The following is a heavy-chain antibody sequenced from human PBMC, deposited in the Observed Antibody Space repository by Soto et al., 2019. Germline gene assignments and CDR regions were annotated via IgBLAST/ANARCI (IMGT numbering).Heavy chain of an antibody. J-gene: IGHJ4*02. CDR3: ARATGADKEDY. V-gene: IGHV3-23*01. CDR1: GVTFSNYA. CDR2: ISESGDDT. Sequence: PGGSLRLSCAASGVTFSNYAMSWVRQAPGKGLEWVSGISESGDDTYHADSVKGRFTISRDNAKNSLYLQMNSLRAEDTAVYYCARATGADKEDYWGQGTLVTVSS. D-gene: IGHD3-10*01.